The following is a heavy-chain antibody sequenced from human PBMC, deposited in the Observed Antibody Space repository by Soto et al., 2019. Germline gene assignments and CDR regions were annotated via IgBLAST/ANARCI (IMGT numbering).Heavy chain of an antibody. CDR1: GFTFSSYA. D-gene: IGHD3-22*01. V-gene: IGHV3-23*01. J-gene: IGHJ5*02. CDR3: AKAVKPPKYYYDSSGYGGWFDP. Sequence: SLRLSCAASGFTFSSYAMSWVRQAPGKGLEWVSAISGSGGSTYYADSVKGRFTISRDNSKNTLYLQMNSLRAEDTAVYYCAKAVKPPKYYYDSSGYGGWFDPWGQGTLVTVSS. CDR2: ISGSGGST.